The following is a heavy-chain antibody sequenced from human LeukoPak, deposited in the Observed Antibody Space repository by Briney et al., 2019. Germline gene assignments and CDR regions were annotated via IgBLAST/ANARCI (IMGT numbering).Heavy chain of an antibody. D-gene: IGHD2-21*01. CDR1: GFTFSDYY. Sequence: GGSLRLSCAASGFTFSDYYMSWIRQAPGKGLEWVSYISSSGSTIYYADSVKGRFTISRDNAKNSLYLQMNSLRAEDTAVYYWASLSSLWCSPHYYYYYMDVWGKGTTVTVSS. V-gene: IGHV3-11*01. J-gene: IGHJ6*03. CDR3: ASLSSLWCSPHYYYYYMDV. CDR2: ISSSGSTI.